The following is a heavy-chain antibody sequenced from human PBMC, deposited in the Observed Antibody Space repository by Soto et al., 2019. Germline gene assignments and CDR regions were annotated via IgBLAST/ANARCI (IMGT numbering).Heavy chain of an antibody. J-gene: IGHJ4*02. V-gene: IGHV3-7*01. CDR3: ASTSRGWSQPLEY. D-gene: IGHD6-19*01. CDR2: IKQDGGAK. Sequence: LRLSFAASGFTFSSYWMSWVRPAAGKGMEWVANIKQDGGAKYYVDSVNGRLTISRDNAKNSLYLQMNSLRAEDTTVYYCASTSRGWSQPLEYWGQGTLVTVSS. CDR1: GFTFSSYW.